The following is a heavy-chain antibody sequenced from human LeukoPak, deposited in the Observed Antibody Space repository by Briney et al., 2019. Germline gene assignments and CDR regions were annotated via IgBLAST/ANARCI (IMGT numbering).Heavy chain of an antibody. J-gene: IGHJ4*02. CDR1: GFTFSSYW. D-gene: IGHD4-23*01. CDR2: IKQDGSEK. CDR3: AKGTTVVTLYYFDY. Sequence: GGSLRLSCAASGFTFSSYWMSWVRQAPGKGLEWVANIKQDGSEKYYVDSVKGRFTISRDNAKNSLYLQMNSLRAEDTAVYYCAKGTTVVTLYYFDYWGQGTLVTVSS. V-gene: IGHV3-7*01.